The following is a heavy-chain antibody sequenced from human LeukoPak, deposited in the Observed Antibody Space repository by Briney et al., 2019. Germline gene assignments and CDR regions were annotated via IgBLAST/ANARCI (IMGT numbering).Heavy chain of an antibody. J-gene: IGHJ4*02. CDR3: ARGTGWLPDW. Sequence: SSETLSLTCTVSGGSISSYYWSWIRQPPGKGLEWIGHIYGSGNTNYNPSLKSRLTISVDTSKNDFSLQLTSVTAADTAVYYCARGTGWLPDWWGQGTLVTVSS. D-gene: IGHD6-19*01. CDR1: GGSISSYY. CDR2: IYGSGNT. V-gene: IGHV4-59*01.